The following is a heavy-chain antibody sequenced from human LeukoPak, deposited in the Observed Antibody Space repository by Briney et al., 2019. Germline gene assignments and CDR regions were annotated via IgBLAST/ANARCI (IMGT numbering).Heavy chain of an antibody. V-gene: IGHV3-30*18. Sequence: GGSLRLSCAASGFTFSSYGMHWVRQAPGKGLEWVAVISYDGSNKYYADSVKGRFTISRDNSKNTLYLQMNSLRAEDTAVYYCAKGDYGGNIFYGMDVWGQGTTVTVSS. D-gene: IGHD4-23*01. J-gene: IGHJ6*02. CDR1: GFTFSSYG. CDR3: AKGDYGGNIFYGMDV. CDR2: ISYDGSNK.